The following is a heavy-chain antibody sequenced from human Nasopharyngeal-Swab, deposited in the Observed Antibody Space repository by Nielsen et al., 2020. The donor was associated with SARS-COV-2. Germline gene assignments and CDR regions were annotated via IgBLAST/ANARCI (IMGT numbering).Heavy chain of an antibody. Sequence: VRQAPGKGLEWVSVIYSGGSTYYADSVKGRFTTSRHNSKNTLYLQMNSLRAEDTAVYYCARELGRGYSGYDNYYGMDVWGQGTTVTVSS. V-gene: IGHV3-53*04. D-gene: IGHD5-12*01. CDR3: ARELGRGYSGYDNYYGMDV. CDR2: IYSGGST. J-gene: IGHJ6*02.